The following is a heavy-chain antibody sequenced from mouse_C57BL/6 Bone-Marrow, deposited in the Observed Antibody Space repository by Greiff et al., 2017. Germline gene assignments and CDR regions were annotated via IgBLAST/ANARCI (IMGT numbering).Heavy chain of an antibody. D-gene: IGHD2-12*01. CDR2: ISYDGSN. V-gene: IGHV3-6*01. J-gene: IGHJ3*01. CDR3: ARRLLQSYWIAY. CDR1: GYSITSCYY. Sequence: VQLQQSGPGLVKPSQSLSLTCSVTGYSITSCYYWNWIRQFPGNNLEWMGYISYDGSNNYNPSLKNRISITRDTSKNQFFLKLNSVTTEDTATYYCARRLLQSYWIAYWGQGTLVTVSA.